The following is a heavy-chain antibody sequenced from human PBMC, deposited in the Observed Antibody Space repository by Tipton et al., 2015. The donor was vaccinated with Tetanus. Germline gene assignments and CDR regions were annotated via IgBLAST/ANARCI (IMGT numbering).Heavy chain of an antibody. J-gene: IGHJ2*01. D-gene: IGHD2-15*01. V-gene: IGHV4-31*03. CDR1: GASINAGGYL. Sequence: TLSLTCTVSGASINAGGYLWTWVRQRPGKGLEWIGNIYYTALTSYTPSLDSRLTISVDTAKNHFSLNLTSVTAADTAVYFCARGGLCVGPACAGISPLLDVWGRGTLVTVSS. CDR2: IYYTALT. CDR3: ARGGLCVGPACAGISPLLDV.